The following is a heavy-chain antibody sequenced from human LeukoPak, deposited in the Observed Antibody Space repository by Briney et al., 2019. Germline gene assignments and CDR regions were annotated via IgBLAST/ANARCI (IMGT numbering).Heavy chain of an antibody. Sequence: SETLSLTCTVSGGSISSSSYYWGWIRQPPGKGLEWIGSIYYSGSTYYNPSLKSRVTISVDTSKNQFPLKLSSVTAADTAVYYCARQEWELMGNWFDPWGQGTLVTVSS. J-gene: IGHJ5*02. CDR1: GGSISSSSYY. CDR3: ARQEWELMGNWFDP. D-gene: IGHD1-26*01. CDR2: IYYSGST. V-gene: IGHV4-39*01.